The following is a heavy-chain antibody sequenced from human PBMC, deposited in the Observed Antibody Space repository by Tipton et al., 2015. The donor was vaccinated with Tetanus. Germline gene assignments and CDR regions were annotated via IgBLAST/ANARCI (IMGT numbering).Heavy chain of an antibody. CDR2: IYYSGST. CDR3: ARGVWSPLYNWFDP. CDR1: GGSISSSSYY. D-gene: IGHD1-26*01. V-gene: IGHV4-39*01. J-gene: IGHJ5*02. Sequence: TLSLTCTVSGGSISSSSYYWGWIRQPPGKGLEWIGSIYYSGSTYYNPSLKSRVTISVDTSKNQFSLKLSSVTAADTAVYYCARGVWSPLYNWFDPWGQGTLVTVSS.